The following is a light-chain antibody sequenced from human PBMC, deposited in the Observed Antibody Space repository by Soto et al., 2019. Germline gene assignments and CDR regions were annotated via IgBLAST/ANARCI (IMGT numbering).Light chain of an antibody. J-gene: IGLJ1*01. CDR3: SSYISSNTPYV. CDR1: ISEVGDYYY. V-gene: IGLV2-14*01. CDR2: DVS. Sequence: QSALTQPAAVSGSPGQSMTLSCTGTISEVGDYYYVSWYQQHPGKAPKVLIYDVSDRPSGVSDRFSGSKSGNTASLTISGLQAEDEADYYCSSYISSNTPYVFGTGTKLTVL.